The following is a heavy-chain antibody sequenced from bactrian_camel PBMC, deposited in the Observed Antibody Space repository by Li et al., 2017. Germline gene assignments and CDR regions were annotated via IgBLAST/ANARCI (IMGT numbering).Heavy chain of an antibody. D-gene: IGHD2*01. CDR3: AATPGTIEFSDSWYELGY. CDR1: ADLYSSVS. J-gene: IGHJ6*01. V-gene: IGHV3S53*01. CDR2: IDSDGPT. Sequence: QLVESGGGSVQAGGSLTLSCTHSADLYSSVSMGWVRQAPGKEREGIAAIDSDGPTSYAESVKGRFTISRDKGKNTLYLQMNDLKPEDTARYHCAATPGTIEFSDSWYELGYWAQGTQVTVS.